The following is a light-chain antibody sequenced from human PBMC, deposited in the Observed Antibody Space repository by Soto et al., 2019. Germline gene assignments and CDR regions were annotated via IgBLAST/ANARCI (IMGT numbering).Light chain of an antibody. CDR3: QQYHTSPLM. CDR2: DAS. Sequence: IVLTQSPGTRSSSPGGGGPRSCRASQSVSSYLAWYQQKPGQAPRLLIYDASNRATGIPDRFSGSGSGTDFTLTISRLEPEDLAVYYCQQYHTSPLMFGQGTKVDIK. CDR1: QSVSSY. V-gene: IGKV3-20*01. J-gene: IGKJ1*01.